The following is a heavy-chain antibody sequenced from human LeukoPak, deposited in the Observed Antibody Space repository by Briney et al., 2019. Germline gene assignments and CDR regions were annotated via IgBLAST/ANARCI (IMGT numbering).Heavy chain of an antibody. CDR2: ISSSGSTI. D-gene: IGHD3-22*01. J-gene: IGHJ3*02. Sequence: GGSLGLSCAASGFTFSDYYMSWIRQAPGKGLEWVSYISSSGSTIYYADSVKGRFTISRDNAKNSLYLQMNSLRAEDTAVYYCARCRDYYDSSGYYTRREAFDIWGQGTMVTVSS. CDR1: GFTFSDYY. V-gene: IGHV3-11*04. CDR3: ARCRDYYDSSGYYTRREAFDI.